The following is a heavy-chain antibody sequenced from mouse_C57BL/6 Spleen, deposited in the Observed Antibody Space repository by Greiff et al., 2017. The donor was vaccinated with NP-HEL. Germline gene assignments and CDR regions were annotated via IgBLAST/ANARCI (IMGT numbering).Heavy chain of an antibody. J-gene: IGHJ1*03. CDR1: GYAFTNYL. V-gene: IGHV1-54*01. CDR2: INPGSGGT. CDR3: ARSNYGSSPYWYFDV. D-gene: IGHD1-1*01. Sequence: VQLQESGAELVRPGTSVKVSCKASGYAFTNYLIEWVKQRPGQGLEWIGVINPGSGGTNYNEKFKGKATLTADKSSSTAYMQLSSLTSEDSAVYFCARSNYGSSPYWYFDVWGTGTTVTVSS.